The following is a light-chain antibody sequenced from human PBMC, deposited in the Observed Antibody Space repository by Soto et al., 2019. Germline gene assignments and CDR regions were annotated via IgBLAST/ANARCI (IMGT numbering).Light chain of an antibody. CDR2: AAS. Sequence: DIQMTQSPSSLSASVGARVTITCRASQSISTYLNWYQQKPGKAPKLLIYAASSLQSGVPSRFSGSGSGTDFSLPISSLQPDDFATYYCQQTYSALRTFGGGTKVKIK. CDR1: QSISTY. J-gene: IGKJ4*01. V-gene: IGKV1-39*01. CDR3: QQTYSALRT.